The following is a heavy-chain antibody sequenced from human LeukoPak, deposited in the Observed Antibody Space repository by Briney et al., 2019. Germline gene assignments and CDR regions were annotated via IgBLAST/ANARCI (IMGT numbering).Heavy chain of an antibody. D-gene: IGHD3-10*01. Sequence: SETLSLTCTVSGGSISSYYWSWIRQPPGKGLEWIGYIYYSGSTNYNPSLKSRVTISEDTSKNQFSPKLSSVTAADTAVYYCASGHYYGSGSYFGWFDPWGQGTLVTVSS. V-gene: IGHV4-59*08. CDR3: ASGHYYGSGSYFGWFDP. CDR2: IYYSGST. CDR1: GGSISSYY. J-gene: IGHJ5*02.